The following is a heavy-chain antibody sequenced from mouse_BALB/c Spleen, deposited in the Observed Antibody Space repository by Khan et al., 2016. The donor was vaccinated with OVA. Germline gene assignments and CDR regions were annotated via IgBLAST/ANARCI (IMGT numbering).Heavy chain of an antibody. Sequence: QVQLKESGPGLVAPSQSLSITCTISGFSLTNYGVPWVRQPPGKGLEWLVVIWSDGSTTYNSALKSRLTISKGNTESQVVLKMNRLQTDDTAMYFCARQPYYHYNIMDYWGQGTSVTVSA. CDR3: ARQPYYHYNIMDY. V-gene: IGHV2-6-1*01. D-gene: IGHD2-10*01. J-gene: IGHJ4*01. CDR2: IWSDGST. CDR1: GFSLTNYG.